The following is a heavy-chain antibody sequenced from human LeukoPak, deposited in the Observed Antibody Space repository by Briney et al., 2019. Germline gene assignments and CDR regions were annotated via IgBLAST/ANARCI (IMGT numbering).Heavy chain of an antibody. V-gene: IGHV4-31*03. J-gene: IGHJ5*02. D-gene: IGHD2-2*01. CDR1: GGSISSGGSY. Sequence: SQTLSLTCTVSGGSISSGGSYWSWIRQPPGKGLEWIGEINHSGSTNYNPSLKSRVTISVDTSKNQFSLQLSSVTAADTAVYYCATNDMGYCSSTSCSVFSSWFDPWGQGTLVTVSS. CDR2: INHSGST. CDR3: ATNDMGYCSSTSCSVFSSWFDP.